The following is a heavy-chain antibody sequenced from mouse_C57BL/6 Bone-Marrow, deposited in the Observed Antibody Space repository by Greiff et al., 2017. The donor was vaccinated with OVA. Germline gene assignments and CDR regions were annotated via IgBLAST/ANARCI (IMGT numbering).Heavy chain of an antibody. CDR2: IDPETGGT. V-gene: IGHV1-15*01. J-gene: IGHJ2*01. D-gene: IGHD4-1*01. Sequence: QVHVKQSGAELVRPGASVTLSCKASGYTFTDYEMHWVKQTPVHGLEWIGAIDPETGGTAYNQKFKGKAILTADKSSSTAYMELRSLTSEDSAVYYCTGRRKLLGFDYWGQGTTLTVSS. CDR3: TGRRKLLGFDY. CDR1: GYTFTDYE.